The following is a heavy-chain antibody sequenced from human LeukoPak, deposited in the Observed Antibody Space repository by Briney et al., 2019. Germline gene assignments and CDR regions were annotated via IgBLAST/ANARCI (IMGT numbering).Heavy chain of an antibody. CDR2: INHSGNT. CDR1: GESLNGYY. D-gene: IGHD5-18*01. J-gene: IGHJ6*03. CDR3: ARRRGYNYGNFQYYYHIDV. V-gene: IGHV4-34*01. Sequence: PSETLSLTCAVYGESLNGYYWNWIRQLPEKGLEWIGEINHSGNTNYNPSLKSRVTISVDTSKNQFSLKLNSVAAADTAVYYCARRRGYNYGNFQYYYHIDVWAKGTTVTISS.